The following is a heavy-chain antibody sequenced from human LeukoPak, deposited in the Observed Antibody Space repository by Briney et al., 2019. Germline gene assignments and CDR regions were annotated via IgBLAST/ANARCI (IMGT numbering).Heavy chain of an antibody. CDR3: ASDGADYYDSSGYYRGIDY. J-gene: IGHJ4*02. CDR1: GGSISSSSYY. CDR2: IYYSGST. D-gene: IGHD3-22*01. Sequence: SETLSLTCTVSGGSISSSSYYWGWIRQPPGKGLEWIGSIYYSGSTYYNPSLKSRVTISVDTSKNQFPLKLSSVTAADTAVYYCASDGADYYDSSGYYRGIDYWGQGTLVTVSS. V-gene: IGHV4-39*01.